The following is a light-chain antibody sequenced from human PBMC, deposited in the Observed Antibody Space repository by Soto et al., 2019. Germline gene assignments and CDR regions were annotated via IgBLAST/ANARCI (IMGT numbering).Light chain of an antibody. CDR3: QQYNSYSWT. CDR1: QSISSW. V-gene: IGKV1-5*01. J-gene: IGKJ1*01. Sequence: GDRVTITCRSSQSISSWLAWYQQKPGKAPKLLIYDASSLESGVPSRFSGSGSGTEFTLTISSLQPDDFATYYCQQYNSYSWTFGQGTKVDIK. CDR2: DAS.